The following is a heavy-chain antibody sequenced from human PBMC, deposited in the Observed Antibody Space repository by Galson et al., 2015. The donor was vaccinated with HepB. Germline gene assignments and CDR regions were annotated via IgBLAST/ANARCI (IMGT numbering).Heavy chain of an antibody. CDR3: ARDLTDSSGSTDAFDI. CDR1: GGTFSSYA. CDR2: IIPIFGTA. J-gene: IGHJ3*02. Sequence: SVKVSCKASGGTFSSYAISWVRQAPGQGLEWIGGIIPIFGTANYAQKFQGRVTITADESTSTAYMELSSLRSEDTAVYYCARDLTDSSGSTDAFDIWGQGTMVTVSS. V-gene: IGHV1-69*13. D-gene: IGHD3-22*01.